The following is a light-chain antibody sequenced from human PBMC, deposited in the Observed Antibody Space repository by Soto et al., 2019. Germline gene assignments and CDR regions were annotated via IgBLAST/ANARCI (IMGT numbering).Light chain of an antibody. J-gene: IGKJ4*01. CDR1: QSITNY. Sequence: IHMTQSSSALSASVGYRVTITCRASQSITNYLNWYQHKQGQAPNLLIYAASTLQAGVPSRFRGSGYGTDFNLTISSLQTEDFATYFCQQSNSSPPTFGGGTKVDIK. CDR3: QQSNSSPPT. V-gene: IGKV1-39*01. CDR2: AAS.